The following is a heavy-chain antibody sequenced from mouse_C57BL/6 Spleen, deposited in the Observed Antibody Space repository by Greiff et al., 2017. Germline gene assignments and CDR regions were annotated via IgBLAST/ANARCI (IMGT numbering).Heavy chain of an antibody. CDR1: GYTFTGYW. Sequence: QVQLQQSGAELMKPGASVKLSCKATGYTFTGYWIEWVKQRPGQGLEWIGEIEPGRGSTNYNEKFKGKATFTADTSSNTAYMQLSSLTTDDSAIYYCARGYYSSSPAWFAYWGQGTLVTVSA. CDR3: ARGYYSSSPAWFAY. V-gene: IGHV1-9*01. D-gene: IGHD1-1*01. CDR2: IEPGRGST. J-gene: IGHJ3*01.